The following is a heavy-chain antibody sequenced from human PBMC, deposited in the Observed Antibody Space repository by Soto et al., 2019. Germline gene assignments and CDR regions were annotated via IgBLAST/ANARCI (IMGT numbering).Heavy chain of an antibody. Sequence: EVQLVESGGGLAQPGRSLRLSCAASGFTFDDYAMHWVRQAPGKGLEWVSGISWNSGSIGYADSVKGRFTISRNNAKKFLYHQRNSPRAEETPLYYCVSGRGYDVLTGYYPYFDFWGQGTLVTVSS. CDR2: ISWNSGSI. CDR1: GFTFDDYA. CDR3: VSGRGYDVLTGYYPYFDF. J-gene: IGHJ4*02. V-gene: IGHV3-9*01. D-gene: IGHD3-9*01.